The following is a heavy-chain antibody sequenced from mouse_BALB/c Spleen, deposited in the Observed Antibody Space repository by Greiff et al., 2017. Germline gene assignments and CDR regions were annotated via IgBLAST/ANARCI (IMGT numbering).Heavy chain of an antibody. J-gene: IGHJ4*01. CDR1: GYTFTSYV. Sequence: VQLQQSGPELVKPGASVKMSCKASGYTFTSYVMHWVKQKPGQGLEWIGYINPYNDGTKYNEKFKGMATLTSDKSSSTAYMVLSRLSSEDSEVYYCATESSFYAMDYWGQGTSVTVSS. V-gene: IGHV1-14*01. CDR3: ATESSFYAMDY. CDR2: INPYNDGT.